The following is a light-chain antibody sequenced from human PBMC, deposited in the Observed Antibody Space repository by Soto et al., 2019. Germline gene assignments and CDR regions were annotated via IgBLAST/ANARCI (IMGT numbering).Light chain of an antibody. CDR2: AAS. J-gene: IGKJ1*01. CDR1: HDIKND. Sequence: DIQMTQSPSSLSASVGDRVTITCRASHDIKNDLDWYQQKPGKGPKRLIYAASSLQSGVPSRFSGSGSGTQYTLTISSLQSEDFATYYCLQQNSYSWTCGQGTKVEIK. CDR3: LQQNSYSWT. V-gene: IGKV1-17*01.